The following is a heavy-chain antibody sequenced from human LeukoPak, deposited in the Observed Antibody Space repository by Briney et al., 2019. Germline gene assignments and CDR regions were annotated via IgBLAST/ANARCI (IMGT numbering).Heavy chain of an antibody. Sequence: GGSLRLSCAVSGFAFGSEAMSWVRQSPARGLEWVASISPGGGTTYYADYVKGRFTISRDNSNNSPFVQMNSLRAEDTAVYYCARDNSGSYYYYYGMDVWGQGTTVTVSS. D-gene: IGHD1-26*01. J-gene: IGHJ6*02. CDR2: ISPGGGTT. CDR3: ARDNSGSYYYYYGMDV. V-gene: IGHV3-23*01. CDR1: GFAFGSEA.